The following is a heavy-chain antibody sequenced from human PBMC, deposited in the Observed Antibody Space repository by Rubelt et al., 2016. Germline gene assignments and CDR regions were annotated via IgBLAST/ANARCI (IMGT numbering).Heavy chain of an antibody. D-gene: IGHD3/OR15-3a*01. Sequence: QVQLRQWGAGLLKPSETLSLTCDVYGGSLTDFYWNWIRQTPGKGLEWIGDITHSGTTNYNPSLKSRVPISVDTSKNQFSLKLTAVTAADTAVYYCARGRGLLDGDYVDYWGQGSLVTVSS. J-gene: IGHJ4*02. CDR3: ARGRGLLDGDYVDY. V-gene: IGHV4-34*02. CDR1: GGSLTDFY. CDR2: ITHSGTT.